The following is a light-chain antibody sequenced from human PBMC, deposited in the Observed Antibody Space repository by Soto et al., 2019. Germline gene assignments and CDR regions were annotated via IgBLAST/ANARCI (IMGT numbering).Light chain of an antibody. CDR3: SSYTSSSSYV. CDR1: SSDVGGYKY. CDR2: DVT. Sequence: QSVLTQPAPVSGSPGQSITISCTGTSSDVGGYKYVSWYQQHPDKAPKLIIYDVTNRPSGISNRFSCSKSGNTASLTISGLQSEDEADYYCSSYTSSSSYVFGTGTKVTVL. V-gene: IGLV2-14*01. J-gene: IGLJ1*01.